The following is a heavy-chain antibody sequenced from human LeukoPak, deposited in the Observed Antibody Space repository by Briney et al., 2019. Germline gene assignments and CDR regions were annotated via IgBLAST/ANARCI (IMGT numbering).Heavy chain of an antibody. J-gene: IGHJ4*02. CDR2: ISGSGGST. Sequence: GGSLRLSCAASGFTFSSYAMSWVRQAPGKGLEWVSAISGSGGSTYYADSVKGRFTISRDNSKNTLYLQMNSLRAEDTAVYYCAKGYRPYGGSQHFDYWGQGTLVTVSS. CDR1: GFTFSSYA. V-gene: IGHV3-23*01. D-gene: IGHD4-23*01. CDR3: AKGYRPYGGSQHFDY.